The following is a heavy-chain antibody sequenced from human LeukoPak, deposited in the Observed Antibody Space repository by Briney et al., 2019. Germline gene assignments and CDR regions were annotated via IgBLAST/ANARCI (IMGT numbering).Heavy chain of an antibody. D-gene: IGHD3-10*01. CDR1: GFTFSSYA. J-gene: IGHJ5*02. V-gene: IGHV3-21*01. CDR3: ARLGSSGKAVS. Sequence: GGSLRLSCAASGFTFSSYAMSWVRQAPGKGLEWVSSISSSSSYIYYADSVKGRFTISRDNAKNSLYLQMNSLRAEDTAVYYCARLGSSGKAVSWGQGTLVTVSS. CDR2: ISSSSSYI.